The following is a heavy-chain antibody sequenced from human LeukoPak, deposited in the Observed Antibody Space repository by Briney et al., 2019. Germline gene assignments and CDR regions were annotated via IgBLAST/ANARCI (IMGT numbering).Heavy chain of an antibody. D-gene: IGHD6-6*01. J-gene: IGHJ4*02. CDR2: IYSSGST. CDR3: ARKDGDY. Sequence: SETLSLACTVSGASITSFHWTWIRQPAGKGLEWIGLIYSSGSTIYNPSLQSRVAMSVDMTKNQLSLKLSSVTAADTAMYYCARKDGDYWGQGTLVTVSS. V-gene: IGHV4-4*07. CDR1: GASITSFH.